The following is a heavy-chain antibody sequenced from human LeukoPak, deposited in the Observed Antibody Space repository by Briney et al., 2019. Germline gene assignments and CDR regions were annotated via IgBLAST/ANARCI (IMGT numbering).Heavy chain of an antibody. J-gene: IGHJ4*02. Sequence: SETLSLTCTVSGGSISSFYWSWIRQPPGKGLEWIGEINHSGSTNYNPSLKSRVTISVDTSKNQFSLKLSSVTAADTAVYYCASLTGEWNYWGQGTLVTVSS. D-gene: IGHD3-16*01. V-gene: IGHV4-34*01. CDR3: ASLTGEWNY. CDR2: INHSGST. CDR1: GGSISSFY.